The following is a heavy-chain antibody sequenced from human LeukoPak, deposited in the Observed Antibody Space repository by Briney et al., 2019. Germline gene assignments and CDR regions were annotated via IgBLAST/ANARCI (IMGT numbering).Heavy chain of an antibody. CDR2: IYTSKSM. J-gene: IGHJ4*02. CDR1: GGSISSGFYD. V-gene: IGHV4-61*09. CDR3: TKGRGI. Sequence: SETQSLTCTVSGGSISSGFYDWYWIRQPAGKGLEWIGHIYTSKSMNYNPSLKSRVTISVDTSKNQFSLKLTSVTAADTAVYYCTKGRGIWGQGTLVTVSS. D-gene: IGHD3-10*01.